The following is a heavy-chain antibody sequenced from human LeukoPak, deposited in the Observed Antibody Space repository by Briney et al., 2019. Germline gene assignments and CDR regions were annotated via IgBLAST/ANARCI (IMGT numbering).Heavy chain of an antibody. CDR1: GASIYNYF. Sequence: PSETLSLTCTVSGASIYNYFWSWVRQPPGEGLEWIGYIYHSGSTNYNPSFESRVTMSIDMWADQFSLKLTSVTAADTAVYFCARGDSSPSHYYYYMDVWGKGTTATVSS. CDR2: IYHSGST. J-gene: IGHJ6*03. V-gene: IGHV4-59*01. D-gene: IGHD2-21*02. CDR3: ARGDSSPSHYYYYMDV.